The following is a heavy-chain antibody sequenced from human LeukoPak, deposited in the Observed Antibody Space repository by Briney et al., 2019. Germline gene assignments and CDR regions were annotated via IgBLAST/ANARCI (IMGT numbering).Heavy chain of an antibody. CDR2: IYSTGTT. J-gene: IGHJ4*02. CDR3: ARMDRYSYGFDY. CDR1: GGSMNQYY. D-gene: IGHD5-18*01. V-gene: IGHV4-4*07. Sequence: SETLSLTCTVSGGSMNQYYWSWIRQPAGKGLEWIGRIYSTGTTYYKPSLKSRVTMSVDTSKNQFSLKLSSVTAADTAVYYCARMDRYSYGFDYWGQGTLVTVSS.